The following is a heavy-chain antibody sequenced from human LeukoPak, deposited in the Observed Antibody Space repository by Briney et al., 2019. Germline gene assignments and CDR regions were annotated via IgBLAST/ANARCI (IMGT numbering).Heavy chain of an antibody. J-gene: IGHJ4*02. CDR1: GYTFTGYY. V-gene: IGHV1-2*02. CDR2: INPNSGGT. CDR3: ARVDNTYYYDSSGYSRGSNFDY. D-gene: IGHD3-22*01. Sequence: ASVKVSCKASGYTFTGYYMHWVRQAPGQGLEWMGWINPNSGGTNYAQKFQGRVTMTRDTSISTAYMELSRLRSDDTAVYYCARVDNTYYYDSSGYSRGSNFDYWGQGTLVTVSS.